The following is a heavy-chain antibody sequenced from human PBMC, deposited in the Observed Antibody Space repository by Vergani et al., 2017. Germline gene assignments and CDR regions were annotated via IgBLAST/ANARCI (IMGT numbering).Heavy chain of an antibody. J-gene: IGHJ4*02. CDR3: ARGLRYFDWLLGGGFDY. CDR2: IYSGGST. V-gene: IGHV3-53*02. Sequence: EVQLVETGGGLIQPGGSLRLSCAASGFTVSSNYMSWVRQAPGKGLEWVSVIYSGGSTYYADSVKGRFTISRDNSKNTLYLQMNSLRAEDTAVYYCARGLRYFDWLLGGGFDYWGQGTLVTVSS. D-gene: IGHD3-9*01. CDR1: GFTVSSNY.